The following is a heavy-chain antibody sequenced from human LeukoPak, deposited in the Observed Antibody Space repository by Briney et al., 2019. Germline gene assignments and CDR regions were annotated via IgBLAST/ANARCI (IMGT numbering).Heavy chain of an antibody. CDR3: AKDHGYSYGLYYYGMDV. CDR2: ISYDGSNK. CDR1: GFTFSSYG. V-gene: IGHV3-30*18. Sequence: PGGSLRLSCAASGFTFSSYGMYWVRQAPGKGLEWVAVISYDGSNKYYADSVKGRFTISRDNSKNTLYLQMNSLRAEDTAVYYCAKDHGYSYGLYYYGMDVWGQGTTVTVSS. D-gene: IGHD5-18*01. J-gene: IGHJ6*02.